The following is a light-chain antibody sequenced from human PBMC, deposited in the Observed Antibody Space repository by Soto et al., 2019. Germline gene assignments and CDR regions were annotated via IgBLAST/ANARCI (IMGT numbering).Light chain of an antibody. CDR1: SSDVGSYNL. Sequence: QSVLTQPASVSGSPGQSITISCTGTSSDVGSYNLVSWYQQHPGKAPKLMIYEGSQRHSGVSYRFSGSKSGNTASLTISGLQAEDEADYFCCSYAQANAWVFGGGTKLTVL. V-gene: IGLV2-23*01. CDR2: EGS. J-gene: IGLJ3*02. CDR3: CSYAQANAWV.